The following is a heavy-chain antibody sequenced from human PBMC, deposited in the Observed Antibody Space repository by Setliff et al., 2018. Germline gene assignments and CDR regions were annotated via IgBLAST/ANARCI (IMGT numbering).Heavy chain of an antibody. CDR1: GYTFSDYG. Sequence: GASVKVSCKASGYTFSDYGVSWVRQAPGQGLEWVGWISPYNGKTYSAPKFEGRVMLTTDTSTTTAYLELKSLRSDDSAVYYCSRLVRCCTRTVCQRLSGDDYWGQGTRVTVPQ. D-gene: IGHD2-15*01. V-gene: IGHV1-18*01. J-gene: IGHJ4*02. CDR3: SRLVRCCTRTVCQRLSGDDY. CDR2: ISPYNGKT.